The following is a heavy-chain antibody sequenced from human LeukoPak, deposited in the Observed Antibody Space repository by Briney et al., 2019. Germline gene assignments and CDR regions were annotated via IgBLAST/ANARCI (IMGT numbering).Heavy chain of an antibody. D-gene: IGHD3-10*01. CDR2: IRYDGSNK. Sequence: GGPLRLSCAASGFTFSSYGMHWVRQAPGKGLEWVAFIRYDGSNKYYADSVKGRFTISRDNSKNTLYLQMNSLRAEDTAVYYCAKDRSLTMVRGVSDYWGQGTLVTVSS. CDR1: GFTFSSYG. CDR3: AKDRSLTMVRGVSDY. J-gene: IGHJ4*02. V-gene: IGHV3-30*02.